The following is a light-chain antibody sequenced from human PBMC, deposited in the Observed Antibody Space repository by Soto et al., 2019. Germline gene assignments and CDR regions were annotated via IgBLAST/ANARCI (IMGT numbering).Light chain of an antibody. CDR1: QRVSSNY. J-gene: IGKJ1*01. CDR2: GAS. Sequence: EIVLTQSPGTLSLSPGERATLSCRASQRVSSNYLAWYQQKPGQAPRLLIYGASNRATGIPDRFSGRGSGTDFTLTISRLEPEDFAVYYCHQYGSSPWTFGHGTKVEIK. V-gene: IGKV3-20*01. CDR3: HQYGSSPWT.